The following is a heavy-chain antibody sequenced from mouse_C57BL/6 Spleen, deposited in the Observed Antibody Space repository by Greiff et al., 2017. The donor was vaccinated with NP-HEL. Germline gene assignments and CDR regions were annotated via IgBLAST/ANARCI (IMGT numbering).Heavy chain of an antibody. CDR3: ARGGFLPFFDY. CDR2: INPNNGGT. J-gene: IGHJ2*01. V-gene: IGHV1-22*01. Sequence: EVQLQQSGPELVKPGASVKMSCKASGYTFTDYNMHWVKQSHGKSLEWIGYINPNNGGTSYNQKFKGQATLTVNKSSSTAYMGLRSQTSEDSAVYYCARGGFLPFFDYWGNGTTLTVST. CDR1: GYTFTDYN.